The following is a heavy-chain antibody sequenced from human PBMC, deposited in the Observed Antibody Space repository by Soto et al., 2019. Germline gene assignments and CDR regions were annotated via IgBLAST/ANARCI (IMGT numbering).Heavy chain of an antibody. J-gene: IGHJ4*02. D-gene: IGHD5-18*01. CDR1: SCSITSYY. CDR2: IYYSGST. V-gene: IGHV4-59*01. Sequence: SETMSLTCTLDSCSITSYYWRWISQSPGYGLEWIGYIYYSGSTNYNPSLKCRFTISVDTSKNQFSLKLSSVTAADTAVYYCARDNGYSYGYTLDHWGQGTLVTVS. CDR3: ARDNGYSYGYTLDH.